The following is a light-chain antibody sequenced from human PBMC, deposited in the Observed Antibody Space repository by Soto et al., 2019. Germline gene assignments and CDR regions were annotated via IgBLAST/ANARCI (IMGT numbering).Light chain of an antibody. V-gene: IGLV4-69*01. J-gene: IGLJ3*02. CDR2: LNSDGSH. CDR3: QTWGTGIQV. Sequence: QLVLTQSPSASASLGASVKLTCTLSSGHSNYAIAWHQQQPEKGPRYLMKLNSDGSHNKGDGIPDRFSGSRSGAERYLTISSLQSEDEADYYCQTWGTGIQVFGGGTKVTVL. CDR1: SGHSNYA.